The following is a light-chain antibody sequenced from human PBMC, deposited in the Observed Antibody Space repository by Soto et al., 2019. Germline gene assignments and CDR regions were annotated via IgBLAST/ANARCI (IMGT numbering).Light chain of an antibody. CDR3: QCYDSSLSGAV. V-gene: IGLV1-40*01. J-gene: IGLJ2*01. CDR2: GYS. Sequence: QSVLTQPPSVSGAPGQRVTISCTGSSSNIGAGYDVHWYQQLPGTAPKLLIYGYSNRPSGVPGRFSGSKSGTSASLAITGLQADDESDYYCQCYDSSLSGAVFGGGTKLTVL. CDR1: SSNIGAGYD.